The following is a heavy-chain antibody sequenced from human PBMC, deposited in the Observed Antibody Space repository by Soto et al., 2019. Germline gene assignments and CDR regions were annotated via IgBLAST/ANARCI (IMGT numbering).Heavy chain of an antibody. D-gene: IGHD2-2*01. CDR2: IWYDGSNK. CDR3: ARALLGYCSSTSCYAGDY. Sequence: QVQLVESGGGVVQPGRSLRLSCAASGFTFSSYGMHWVRQAPGKGLEWVAVIWYDGSNKYYADSVKGRFTISRDNSKNTLYLQMNRLRAEDTAVYYCARALLGYCSSTSCYAGDYWGQGTLVTVSS. J-gene: IGHJ4*02. CDR1: GFTFSSYG. V-gene: IGHV3-33*01.